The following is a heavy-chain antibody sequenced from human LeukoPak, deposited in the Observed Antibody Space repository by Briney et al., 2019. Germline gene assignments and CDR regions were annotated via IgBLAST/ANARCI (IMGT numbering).Heavy chain of an antibody. D-gene: IGHD1-1*01. V-gene: IGHV3-23*01. CDR3: TRGAYWSLDY. CDR2: IAGGDEST. Sequence: PGGSLRLSCAISGFIFNTNGMNWVRQSPGKGLEWLATIAGGDESTYYADSVKGRFAISRDNSKNTVFLHMNSLRVEDTAVYFSTRGAYWSLDYWGQGTPVTASS. J-gene: IGHJ4*02. CDR1: GFIFNTNG.